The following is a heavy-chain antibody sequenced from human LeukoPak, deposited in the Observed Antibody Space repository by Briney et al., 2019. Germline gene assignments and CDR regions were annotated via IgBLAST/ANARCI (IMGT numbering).Heavy chain of an antibody. Sequence: GGSLRLSCTTSGFTFGDYAMSWVRQAPGKGLELVSFIRRKAHGGTTEYAASVKGRFSSSRDDSKSIAYLQMNSLKTEDTAVYFCTRVTYYYDNSGYFHFDSWGQGSLVTVSS. CDR3: TRVTYYYDNSGYFHFDS. CDR1: GFTFGDYA. J-gene: IGHJ4*02. CDR2: IRRKAHGGTT. V-gene: IGHV3-49*04. D-gene: IGHD3-22*01.